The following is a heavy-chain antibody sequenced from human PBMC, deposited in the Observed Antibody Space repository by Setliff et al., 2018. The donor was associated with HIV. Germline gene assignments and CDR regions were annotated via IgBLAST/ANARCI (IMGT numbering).Heavy chain of an antibody. CDR2: ISGRGGSQ. D-gene: IGHD1-26*01. Sequence: GESLKISCAASAFTFGSYAMSWVRQAPGKGLEWVAAISGRGGSQYYADSVRGRFTVSRDNSKNTLYLQMSSLRAEDTAVYYCAKDIGTTHLYYFDSWGQGTLVTVSS. V-gene: IGHV3-23*01. J-gene: IGHJ4*02. CDR1: AFTFGSYA. CDR3: AKDIGTTHLYYFDS.